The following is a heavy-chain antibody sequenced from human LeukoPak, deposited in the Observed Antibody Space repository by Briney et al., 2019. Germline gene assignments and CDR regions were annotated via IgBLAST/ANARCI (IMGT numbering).Heavy chain of an antibody. D-gene: IGHD3-10*01. CDR1: GFTFRSFE. V-gene: IGHV3-48*03. CDR2: ISSSGTTI. Sequence: GGSLRLSCTASGFTFRSFEMNWVRQAPGKGLEWVSYISSSGTTIYYADSVKGRFTISRDNTKNSLYLQMNSLRAEDTAVYYCARRYGSSDYWGQGTLVTVSS. J-gene: IGHJ4*02. CDR3: ARRYGSSDY.